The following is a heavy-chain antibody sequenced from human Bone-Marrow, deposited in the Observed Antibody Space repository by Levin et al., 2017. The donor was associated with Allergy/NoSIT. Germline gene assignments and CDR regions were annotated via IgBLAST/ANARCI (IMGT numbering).Heavy chain of an antibody. CDR1: GFTFSTYA. D-gene: IGHD6-13*01. Sequence: GESLKISCAASGFTFSTYAMSWVRQAPGKGLEWVAAISSLGGTIYYADSVEGRLTISRDNSKNTVHLQINSLRDEDTALYNCAIHPSIGAVGATDYWGPGTLVTVSS. J-gene: IGHJ4*02. CDR3: AIHPSIGAVGATDY. V-gene: IGHV3-23*01. CDR2: ISSLGGTI.